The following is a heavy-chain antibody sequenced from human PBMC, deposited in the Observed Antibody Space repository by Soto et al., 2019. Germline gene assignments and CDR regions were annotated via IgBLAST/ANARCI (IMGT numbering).Heavy chain of an antibody. Sequence: QVQLQESGPGLVKPSQTLSLTCTVSGGSISSGGYYWSWIRQHPGKGLEWIGYIYYSGSTYYNPSLKSRVTISVDTSKNQFSLKLSSVTAADTAVYYCAREQELPINYDFWSGHEGGMDVWGQGTTVTVSS. D-gene: IGHD3-3*01. CDR2: IYYSGST. CDR3: AREQELPINYDFWSGHEGGMDV. J-gene: IGHJ6*02. V-gene: IGHV4-31*03. CDR1: GGSISSGGYY.